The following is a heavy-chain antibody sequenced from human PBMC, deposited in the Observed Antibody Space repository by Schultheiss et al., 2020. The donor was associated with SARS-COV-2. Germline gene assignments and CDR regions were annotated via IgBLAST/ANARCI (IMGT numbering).Heavy chain of an antibody. CDR1: GGSISSSSHY. CDR2: IYSSGNT. J-gene: IGHJ4*02. Sequence: SETLSLTCTVSGGSISSSSHYWGWIRQPPGKGLEWIGTIYSSGNTYYNPSLKSRVTISVDTSKNQFSLRLRSVTASDTAVYFCGRMNLYSFDYWGRGTLVTVSS. CDR3: GRMNLYSFDY. D-gene: IGHD1-14*01. V-gene: IGHV4-39*01.